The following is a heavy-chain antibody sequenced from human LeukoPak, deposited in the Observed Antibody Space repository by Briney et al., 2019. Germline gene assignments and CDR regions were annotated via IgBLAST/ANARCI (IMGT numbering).Heavy chain of an antibody. J-gene: IGHJ4*02. CDR3: AGGRTDIVVVPATLRNYYFDY. CDR1: GYTFTSYG. D-gene: IGHD2-2*01. Sequence: GASVKVSCKASGYTFTSYGISWVRQAPGQGREWMGWISAYNGNTNYAQKLQGRVTMTTDTSTSTAYMELRSLRSDDTAVYYCAGGRTDIVVVPATLRNYYFDYWGQGTPVTVSS. V-gene: IGHV1-18*01. CDR2: ISAYNGNT.